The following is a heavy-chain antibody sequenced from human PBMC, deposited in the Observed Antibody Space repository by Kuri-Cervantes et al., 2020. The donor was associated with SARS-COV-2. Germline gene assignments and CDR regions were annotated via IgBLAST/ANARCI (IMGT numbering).Heavy chain of an antibody. CDR3: ARQMMSSITIFGVVITRNLFDP. D-gene: IGHD3-3*01. Sequence: SETLSLTCTVSGGSISSSSYYWGWIHQPPGKGLEWIGSIYYSGGTYYNPSLKSRVTISVDTSKNQFSLKLSSVTAADTAVYYCARQMMSSITIFGVVITRNLFDPWGQGTLVTVSS. J-gene: IGHJ5*02. V-gene: IGHV4-39*01. CDR1: GGSISSSSYY. CDR2: IYYSGGT.